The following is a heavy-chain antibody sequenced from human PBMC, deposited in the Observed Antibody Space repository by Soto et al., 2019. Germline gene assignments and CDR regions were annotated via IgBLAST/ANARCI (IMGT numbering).Heavy chain of an antibody. CDR2: IDKTGGVT. CDR1: GFTFSNHA. Sequence: EVQFLESGGGLVQPGGSLRLSCAVSGFTFSNHAVTWVRQAPRKGLEWVSTIDKTGGVTNYADSVKGRFTISRDNSKNTVYLQMSSLKVEDTAVYYCATMSGDSGGWGQGTLVTVSS. J-gene: IGHJ4*02. CDR3: ATMSGDSGG. D-gene: IGHD4-17*01. V-gene: IGHV3-23*01.